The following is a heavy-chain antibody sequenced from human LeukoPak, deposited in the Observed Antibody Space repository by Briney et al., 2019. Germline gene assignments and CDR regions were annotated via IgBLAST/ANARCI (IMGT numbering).Heavy chain of an antibody. Sequence: GGSLRLSCAASGFTFDDYAMHWVRQAPGKGLEWVSGISWNSGSIGYADSVKGRFTISRDNAKNSLYLQMNSLRAEDTALYYCAKGRCSSSLYYFDYWGQGTLVTVSS. J-gene: IGHJ4*02. V-gene: IGHV3-9*01. CDR1: GFTFDDYA. CDR2: ISWNSGSI. CDR3: AKGRCSSSLYYFDY. D-gene: IGHD6-13*01.